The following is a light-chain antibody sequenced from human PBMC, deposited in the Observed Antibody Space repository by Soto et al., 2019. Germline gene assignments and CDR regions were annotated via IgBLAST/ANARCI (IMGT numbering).Light chain of an antibody. CDR3: QKYNSAPLT. Sequence: DIQMTQSPSSLSASIGDRVTITCRASQGISNFLAWYQQKPGKVPKLLMYAASTLQSGVPSRFSGSGSGTDFTLSINSLQPEDVATYYCQKYNSAPLTFGGGTKVEIK. V-gene: IGKV1-27*01. J-gene: IGKJ4*01. CDR2: AAS. CDR1: QGISNF.